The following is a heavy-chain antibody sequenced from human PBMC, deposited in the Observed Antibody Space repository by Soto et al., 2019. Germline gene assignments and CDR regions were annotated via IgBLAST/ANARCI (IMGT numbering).Heavy chain of an antibody. CDR2: IIPIIGTP. Sequence: QVQLVQSGAEVKKPGSSVKVSCKASGGTFSSYVITWVRQAPGQGLEWMGGIIPIIGTPNYAQNFQGRVTITEDKSTTTAYMELSSLRSEDTAVYYCARGRPYYYDSSGDHWFDPWGQGTLVTVSS. CDR3: ARGRPYYYDSSGDHWFDP. V-gene: IGHV1-69*06. D-gene: IGHD3-22*01. J-gene: IGHJ5*02. CDR1: GGTFSSYV.